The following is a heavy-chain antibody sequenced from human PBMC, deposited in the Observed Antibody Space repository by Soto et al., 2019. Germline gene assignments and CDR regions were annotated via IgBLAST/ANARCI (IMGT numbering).Heavy chain of an antibody. V-gene: IGHV3-23*01. CDR1: GFTFSSYA. D-gene: IGHD4-17*01. J-gene: IGHJ6*03. Sequence: GGSLRLSCAASGFTFSSYAMSWVRQAPGKGPEWVSAISGSGGSTYYADSVKGRFTISRDNSKNTLYLQMNSLRAEDTAVYYCAKRPDYGDYGRYYYYMDVWGKGTTVTVSS. CDR3: AKRPDYGDYGRYYYYMDV. CDR2: ISGSGGST.